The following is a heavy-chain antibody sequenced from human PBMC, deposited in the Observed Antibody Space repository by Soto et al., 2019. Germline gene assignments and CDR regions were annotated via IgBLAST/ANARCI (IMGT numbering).Heavy chain of an antibody. CDR1: GGSISSGGYY. Sequence: SETLSLTCTVSGGSISSGGYYWSWIRQHPGKGLEWIGYIYYSGSTYYNPSLKSRVTISVDTSKNQFSLKLSSVTAADTAVYYCASRPSYSSSSAYFDYWGQGTLVTVSS. CDR3: ASRPSYSSSSAYFDY. CDR2: IYYSGST. D-gene: IGHD6-6*01. J-gene: IGHJ4*02. V-gene: IGHV4-31*03.